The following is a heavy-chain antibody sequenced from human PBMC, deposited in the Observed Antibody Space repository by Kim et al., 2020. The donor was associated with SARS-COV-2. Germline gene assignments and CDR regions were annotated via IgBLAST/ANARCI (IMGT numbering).Heavy chain of an antibody. CDR3: ERDSGSYYFDS. V-gene: IGHV3-7*03. CDR1: GFTFSSYW. CDR2: IRQDGSQK. Sequence: GGSLRLSCAASGFTFSSYWMGWVRQAPGKGLEWVANIRQDGSQKYYVDSVKGRFTISRDNAENSLYLQMNSLRAEDTAVYFCERDSGSYYFDSWGQGTLVTVSS. D-gene: IGHD5-12*01. J-gene: IGHJ4*02.